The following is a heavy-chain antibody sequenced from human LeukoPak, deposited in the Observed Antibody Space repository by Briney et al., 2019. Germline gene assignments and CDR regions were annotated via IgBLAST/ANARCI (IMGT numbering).Heavy chain of an antibody. CDR1: GFTVSSNY. CDR2: IYSGGST. CDR3: VRGEGYGGNGDYFDS. J-gene: IGHJ4*02. Sequence: GGSLRLSCAASGFTVSSNYMSWVRQAPGKGLEWVSVIYSGGSTYYADSVKGRFTISRDNSKNTLYLQMNSLRAEDTAVYYCVRGEGYGGNGDYFDSWGQGTLVTVSS. D-gene: IGHD4-23*01. V-gene: IGHV3-53*01.